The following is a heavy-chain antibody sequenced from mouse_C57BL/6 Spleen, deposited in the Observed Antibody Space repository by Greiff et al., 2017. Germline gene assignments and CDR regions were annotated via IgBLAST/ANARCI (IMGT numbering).Heavy chain of an antibody. J-gene: IGHJ2*01. CDR3: ARNRYYGSSYYYFDY. V-gene: IGHV5-17*01. CDR1: GFTFSDYG. CDR2: ISSGSSTI. D-gene: IGHD1-1*01. Sequence: EVKVVESGGGLVKPGGSLKLSCAASGFTFSDYGMHWVRQAPEKGLEWVAYISSGSSTIYYADTVKGRFTISRDNAKNTLFLQMTSLRSEDTAMYYCARNRYYGSSYYYFDYWGQGTTLTVSS.